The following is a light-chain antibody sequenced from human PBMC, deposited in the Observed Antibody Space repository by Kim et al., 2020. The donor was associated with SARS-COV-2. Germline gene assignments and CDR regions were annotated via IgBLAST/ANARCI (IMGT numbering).Light chain of an antibody. CDR3: NSRDSSGNHLV. CDR2: GNN. Sequence: ALGQTVRITRQGDSLRSYYASWYQQKPGPAPVLVIYGNNNRPSGIPGRFSGSSSGNTAFLTIAGAQAEDEADYYCNSRDSSGNHLVFGGGTKLTVL. J-gene: IGLJ3*02. V-gene: IGLV3-19*01. CDR1: SLRSYY.